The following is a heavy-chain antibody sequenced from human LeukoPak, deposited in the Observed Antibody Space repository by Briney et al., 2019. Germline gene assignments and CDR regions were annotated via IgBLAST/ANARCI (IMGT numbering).Heavy chain of an antibody. CDR3: AKVRVGSSWYFDY. D-gene: IGHD6-13*01. CDR1: RFTFSSYA. CDR2: ISGSGVST. V-gene: IGHV3-23*01. Sequence: GGSLRPSCAASRFTFSSYAMSWVRQAPGKELEWVSTISGSGVSTYYADSVKGRFTISRDNSKNTLYLQMNSLRADDTAVYYCAKVRVGSSWYFDYWGQGTLVTVSS. J-gene: IGHJ4*02.